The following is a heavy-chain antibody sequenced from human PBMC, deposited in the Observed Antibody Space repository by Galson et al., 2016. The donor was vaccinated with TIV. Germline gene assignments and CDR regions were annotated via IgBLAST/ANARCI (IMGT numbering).Heavy chain of an antibody. CDR1: GFTFSSYA. Sequence: SLRLSCAASGFTFSSYAMTWVRQAPGKGLEWVSGITGSGAYTYYGGSVKGRFTISRDNPKNTLYLQMNGLRAGDTAVYYCAKVRDLSGYSIVSFDHWGQGILVTVSS. D-gene: IGHD3-3*01. CDR3: AKVRDLSGYSIVSFDH. J-gene: IGHJ4*02. V-gene: IGHV3-23*01. CDR2: ITGSGAYT.